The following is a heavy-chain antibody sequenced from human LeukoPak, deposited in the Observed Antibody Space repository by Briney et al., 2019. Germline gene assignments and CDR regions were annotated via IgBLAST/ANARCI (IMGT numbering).Heavy chain of an antibody. CDR3: ASYGDSYEDAFDI. D-gene: IGHD4-17*01. CDR1: GGSISSYY. V-gene: IGHV4-4*07. CDR2: IYTSGST. Sequence: SETLSLTCTVSGGSISSYYWSWIRQPAGKGLEWIGRIYTSGSTNYNPSLKSRVTTSVDTSKNQFSLKLSSVTAADTAVYYCASYGDSYEDAFDIWGQGTMVTVSS. J-gene: IGHJ3*02.